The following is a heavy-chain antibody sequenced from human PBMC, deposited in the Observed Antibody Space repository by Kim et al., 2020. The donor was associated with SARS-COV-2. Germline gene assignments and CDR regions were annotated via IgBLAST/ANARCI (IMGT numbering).Heavy chain of an antibody. CDR2: T. Sequence: TNYAQKFQGRVTMTRDTSISPAYMELSRLRSDDTAVYYCARKAAARPFDYWGQGTLVTVSS. J-gene: IGHJ4*02. CDR3: ARKAAARPFDY. D-gene: IGHD6-6*01. V-gene: IGHV1-2*02.